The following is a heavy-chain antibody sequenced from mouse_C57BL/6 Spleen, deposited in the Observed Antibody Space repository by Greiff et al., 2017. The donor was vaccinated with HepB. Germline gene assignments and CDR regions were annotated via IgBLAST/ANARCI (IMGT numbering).Heavy chain of an antibody. V-gene: IGHV1-50*01. CDR2: IDPSDSYT. CDR1: GYTFTSYW. Sequence: QVQLKQPGAELVKPGASVKLSCKASGYTFTSYWMQWVKQRPGQGLEWIGEIDPSDSYTNYNQKFKGKATLTVDTSSSTAYMQLSSLTSEDSAVYYCARSYGNYPYYYAMDYWGQGTSVTVSS. CDR3: ARSYGNYPYYYAMDY. J-gene: IGHJ4*01. D-gene: IGHD2-1*01.